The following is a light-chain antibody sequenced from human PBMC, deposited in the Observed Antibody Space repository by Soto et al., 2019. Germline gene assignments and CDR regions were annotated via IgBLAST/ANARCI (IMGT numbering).Light chain of an antibody. Sequence: QSAVTQPASVTGSPGQSITISCTGTSSDVGSYNLVSWYQQHPGKAPKLMIYEGSKRPSGVSNRFSGSKSGNTASLTISGLQAEDVADYYCCSYAGSSTFYVFGTGTKVTVL. J-gene: IGLJ1*01. CDR1: SSDVGSYNL. V-gene: IGLV2-23*01. CDR2: EGS. CDR3: CSYAGSSTFYV.